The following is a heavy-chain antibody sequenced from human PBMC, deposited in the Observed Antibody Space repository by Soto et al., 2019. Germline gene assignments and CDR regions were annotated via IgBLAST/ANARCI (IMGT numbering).Heavy chain of an antibody. D-gene: IGHD4-17*01. Sequence: QVQLVQSGAEVKQPGASVKVSCQTSGYTFTGYYMHWVRQAPGQGLEWMGWINPNSGGTNYAQKFQGRVTMTRDTSLSTAYMELSSLRSDDTAVYFCARDSTTGDYWGQGTLVTVSS. CDR2: INPNSGGT. CDR1: GYTFTGYY. V-gene: IGHV1-2*02. CDR3: ARDSTTGDY. J-gene: IGHJ4*02.